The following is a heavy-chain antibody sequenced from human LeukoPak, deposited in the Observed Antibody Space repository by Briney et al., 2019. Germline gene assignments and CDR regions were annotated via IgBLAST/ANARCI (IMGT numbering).Heavy chain of an antibody. CDR1: GGSLSVYY. Sequence: KPSETLSLTCAVYGGSLSVYYWSGIRQPPGKGLEWIGEINHGGSTNYNPSLKSRVTISVDTSKNQFSLKLSSVTAADTAVYYCARGWPRLRSVYWYFALWGRGTLVTVSS. D-gene: IGHD5-12*01. J-gene: IGHJ2*01. V-gene: IGHV4-34*01. CDR2: INHGGST. CDR3: ARGWPRLRSVYWYFAL.